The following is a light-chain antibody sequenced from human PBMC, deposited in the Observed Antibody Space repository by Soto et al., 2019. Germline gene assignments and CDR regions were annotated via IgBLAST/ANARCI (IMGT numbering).Light chain of an antibody. J-gene: IGLJ2*01. CDR2: GNS. V-gene: IGLV1-40*01. Sequence: QSVLTQPPSVSGAPGQRVTISCTGSSSNIGAPYDVHWYQQLPGTAPKLLIHGNSNRPSGVPDRFSGSKSGISASLAITGLQAEDEADYYCQSYDSSLSVVVFGGGTKLTVL. CDR3: QSYDSSLSVVV. CDR1: SSNIGAPYD.